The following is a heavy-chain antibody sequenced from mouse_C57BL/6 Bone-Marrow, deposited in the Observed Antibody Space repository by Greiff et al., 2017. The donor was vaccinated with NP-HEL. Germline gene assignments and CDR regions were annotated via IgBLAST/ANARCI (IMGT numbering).Heavy chain of an antibody. D-gene: IGHD2-1*01. CDR1: GYTFTSYW. J-gene: IGHJ3*01. V-gene: IGHV1-64*01. CDR3: ARWNPIYYGNPAWFAY. Sequence: VQLQQPGAELVKPGASVKLSCKASGYTFTSYWMHWVKQRPGQGLEWIGMIHPNSGSTNYNEKFKSKATLTVDNSSSTAYMQLSSLTSEDSAVYYCARWNPIYYGNPAWFAYWGQGTLVTVSA. CDR2: IHPNSGST.